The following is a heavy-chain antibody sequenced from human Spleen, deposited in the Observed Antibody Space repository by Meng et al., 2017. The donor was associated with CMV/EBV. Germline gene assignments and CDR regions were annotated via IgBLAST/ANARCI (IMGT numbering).Heavy chain of an antibody. V-gene: IGHV4-34*01. Sequence: SETLSLTCAVYGGSFSGYYWSWIRQPPGKGLEWIGEINHSGSTNYNPSLKSRVTISVDTSKNQFSLKLSSVTAADTAVYYCARGPPRSGYYYKYFDYWGQGTLVTVSS. CDR1: GGSFSGYY. J-gene: IGHJ4*02. CDR2: INHSGST. CDR3: ARGPPRSGYYYKYFDY. D-gene: IGHD3-22*01.